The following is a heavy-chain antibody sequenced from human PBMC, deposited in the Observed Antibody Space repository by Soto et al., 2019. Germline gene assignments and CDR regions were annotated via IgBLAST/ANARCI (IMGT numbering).Heavy chain of an antibody. CDR3: GRGAVY. D-gene: IGHD2-8*01. V-gene: IGHV4-30-4*01. CDR2: IYYNGST. CDR1: GASISSGDYY. J-gene: IGHJ4*02. Sequence: QVQLQESGPGLVKPSQTLSLTCTVSGASISSGDYYWSWILQPPGKGLEWIGYIYYNGSTFYTPSLKSRLTISVDTSKNQFSLKQRSVTAADTAVYFCGRGAVYWGQGTLVTVSS.